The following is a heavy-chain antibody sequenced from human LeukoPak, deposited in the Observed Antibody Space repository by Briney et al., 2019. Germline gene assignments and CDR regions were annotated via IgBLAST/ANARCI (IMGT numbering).Heavy chain of an antibody. Sequence: GGSLRLSCAASGFTFSSYAMNWVRQAPGKGLEWVSAISGSGGSTYYADSVKGRFTISRDNSKNTLYLQMNSLRAEDTAVYYCAKVPAVRSTIFGVPFDFWGQGTLVTVSS. J-gene: IGHJ4*02. V-gene: IGHV3-23*01. CDR1: GFTFSSYA. CDR2: ISGSGGST. CDR3: AKVPAVRSTIFGVPFDF. D-gene: IGHD3-3*01.